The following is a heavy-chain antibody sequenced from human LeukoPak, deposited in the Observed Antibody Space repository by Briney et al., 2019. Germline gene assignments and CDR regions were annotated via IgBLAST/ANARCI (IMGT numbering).Heavy chain of an antibody. V-gene: IGHV3-15*01. Sequence: GGSLRLSCAASGFTFSSYTMNWVRQAPGKGLEWVGRIKSKTDGGTTYYAAPVKDRFTISRDDSKNTLYLQMNSLKTEDTAVYYCTRYGSRNFFDYWGQGTLVTVSS. CDR2: IKSKTDGGTT. CDR3: TRYGSRNFFDY. J-gene: IGHJ4*02. D-gene: IGHD3-10*01. CDR1: GFTFSSYT.